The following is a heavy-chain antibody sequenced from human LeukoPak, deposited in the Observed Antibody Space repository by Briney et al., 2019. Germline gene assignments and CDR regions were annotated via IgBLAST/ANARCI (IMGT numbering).Heavy chain of an antibody. CDR3: ARTVVPAARDAFDI. J-gene: IGHJ3*02. CDR1: GFTFSSYW. Sequence: GGSLRLSCAASGFTFSSYWMSWVRQAPGKGLEWVSAISGSGGSTYYADSVEGRFTISRDYARNSLYLQLNSLRAEDTAVYYCARTVVPAARDAFDIWGQGTMVTVSS. D-gene: IGHD2-2*01. V-gene: IGHV3-23*01. CDR2: ISGSGGST.